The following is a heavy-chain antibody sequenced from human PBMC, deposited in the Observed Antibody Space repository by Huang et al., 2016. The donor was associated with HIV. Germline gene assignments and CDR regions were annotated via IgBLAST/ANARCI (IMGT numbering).Heavy chain of an antibody. CDR2: IDYSGST. J-gene: IGHJ4*02. CDR3: ARQDTSGWYADPYYFDY. Sequence: QLQLQESGPGLVKPSETLSLTCTVSGGSISTSGYYWGWIRQPPGKGLEWMGSIDYSGSTSYNPSLKSRVTISVDTSKSQFSLKLGSVTAADTAVYYCARQDTSGWYADPYYFDYWGQGTLVTVSS. V-gene: IGHV4-39*01. CDR1: GGSISTSGYY. D-gene: IGHD6-19*01.